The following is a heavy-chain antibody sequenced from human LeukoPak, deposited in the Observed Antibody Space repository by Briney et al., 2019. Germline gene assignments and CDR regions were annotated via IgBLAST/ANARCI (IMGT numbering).Heavy chain of an antibody. Sequence: GGSLRLSCVASAFTFARHWMSWVRQAPGKPLEWVATIRQDGDAKYYLDSVKGRFIISRDNARNSLSLQMDSLRVEDTAVYYCARLPGEFTIYDYWGQGTLVTVSS. CDR1: AFTFARHW. CDR2: IRQDGDAK. J-gene: IGHJ4*02. CDR3: ARLPGEFTIYDY. V-gene: IGHV3-7*01. D-gene: IGHD3-3*01.